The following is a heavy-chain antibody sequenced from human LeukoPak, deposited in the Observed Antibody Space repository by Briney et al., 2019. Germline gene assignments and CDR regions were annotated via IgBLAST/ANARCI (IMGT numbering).Heavy chain of an antibody. CDR1: GFTFSSYE. CDR2: ISSSGSTI. V-gene: IGHV3-48*03. CDR3: ARDYNYDSSGYYPSYHMDV. J-gene: IGHJ6*03. Sequence: GGSLRLSCAASGFTFSSYEMNWVRQAPGKGLEWVSYISSSGSTIYYADSVKGRFTISRDNAKNSLYLQMNSLRAEDTAVYYCARDYNYDSSGYYPSYHMDVWGKGTTVTISS. D-gene: IGHD3-22*01.